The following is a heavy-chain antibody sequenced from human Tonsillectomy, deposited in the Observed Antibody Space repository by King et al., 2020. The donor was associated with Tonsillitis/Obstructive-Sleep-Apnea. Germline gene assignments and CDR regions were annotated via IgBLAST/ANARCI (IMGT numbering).Heavy chain of an antibody. CDR2: IIPILGIA. CDR3: ATISSYYYFDY. Sequence: QLVQSGAEVKKPGSSVKVSCKASGGTFISYAISWVRQAPGQGLEWMGRIIPILGIANYAQKFQGRVTITADKSTSTAYMELSSLRSEDTAVYYCATISSYYYFDYWGQGTLVTVSS. V-gene: IGHV1-69*04. CDR1: GGTFISYA. J-gene: IGHJ4*02. D-gene: IGHD6-13*01.